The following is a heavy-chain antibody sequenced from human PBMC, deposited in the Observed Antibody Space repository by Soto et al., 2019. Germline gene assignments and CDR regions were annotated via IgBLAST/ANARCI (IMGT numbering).Heavy chain of an antibody. Sequence: GGSLRLSCAASGFTFSSYSMNWVRQAPGKGLEWVSYISSSSSTIYYADSVKGRFTISRDNAKNSLYLQMNSLRDEDTAVYYYASEMATIRGRQAFDIWGQGTMVTVSS. J-gene: IGHJ3*02. CDR3: ASEMATIRGRQAFDI. CDR1: GFTFSSYS. V-gene: IGHV3-48*02. CDR2: ISSSSSTI. D-gene: IGHD5-12*01.